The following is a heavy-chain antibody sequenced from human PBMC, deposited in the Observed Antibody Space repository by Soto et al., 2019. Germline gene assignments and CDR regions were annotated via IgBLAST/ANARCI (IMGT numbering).Heavy chain of an antibody. V-gene: IGHV4-4*07. J-gene: IGHJ4*02. CDR2: VWTSGST. Sequence: QVQLQESGPGLVKPSETLSLTCNVSGGSMSRYYWSWIRQPAGKGLEWIGRVWTSGSTNYNPSLKSRVTMSIDTSNNHFSLKLNSVTAADTAVYYCARTVGAAYYFDFWGQGHLVTVSS. D-gene: IGHD1-26*01. CDR1: GGSMSRYY. CDR3: ARTVGAAYYFDF.